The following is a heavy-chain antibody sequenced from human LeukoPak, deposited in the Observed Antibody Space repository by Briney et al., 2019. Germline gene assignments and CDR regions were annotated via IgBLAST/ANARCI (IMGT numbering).Heavy chain of an antibody. CDR3: ARAYYYGSGSDN. CDR1: GGTFSSYA. D-gene: IGHD3-10*01. J-gene: IGHJ4*02. Sequence: ASVKVSCKASGGTFSSYAISWVRQAPGQGLEWMGRIIPILGIANYAQKFQGRVTITADKSTSTAYMELSSLRSEDTAVYYCARAYYYGSGSDNWGQGTLVTVSS. CDR2: IIPILGIA. V-gene: IGHV1-69*04.